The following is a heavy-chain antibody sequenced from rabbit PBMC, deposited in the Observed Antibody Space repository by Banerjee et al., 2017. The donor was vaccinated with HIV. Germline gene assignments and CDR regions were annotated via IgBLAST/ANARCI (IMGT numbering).Heavy chain of an antibody. CDR3: AREDHYEDYFNL. V-gene: IGHV1S40*01. CDR1: GFSFSSSYY. CDR2: IDVGSSGNT. J-gene: IGHJ4*01. D-gene: IGHD2-1*01. Sequence: QSLEESGGDLVKPGASLTLTCTASGFSFSSSYYMCWVRQAPGKGLEWIACIDVGSSGNTASWAKGRFTISKTSSTTVTLQMTSLTAADTATYFCAREDHYEDYFNLWGQGTLVTVS.